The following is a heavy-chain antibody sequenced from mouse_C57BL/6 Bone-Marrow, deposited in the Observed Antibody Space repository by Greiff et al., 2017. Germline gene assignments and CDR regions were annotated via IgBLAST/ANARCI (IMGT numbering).Heavy chain of an antibody. CDR3: ARFMITTRYYYAMDY. Sequence: VQLQQSGAELARPGASVKLSCKASGYTFTSYGISWVKQRTGQGLEWIGEIYPRSGNTYYNEKFKGKATLTADKSSSTAYMELRSLTSEDSAVYFCARFMITTRYYYAMDYWGQGTSVTVSS. CDR2: IYPRSGNT. V-gene: IGHV1-81*01. CDR1: GYTFTSYG. J-gene: IGHJ4*01. D-gene: IGHD2-4*01.